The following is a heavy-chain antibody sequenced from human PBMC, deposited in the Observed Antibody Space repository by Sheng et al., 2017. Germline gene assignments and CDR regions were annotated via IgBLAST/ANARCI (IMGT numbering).Heavy chain of an antibody. D-gene: IGHD3-22*01. V-gene: IGHV4-39*07. J-gene: IGHJ3*02. CDR3: ARDPDSSGYYVRSDDAFDY. CDR2: IYYSGST. CDR1: GGSITKNNYY. Sequence: QLQLQESGPGLVKPSETLSLTCTVSGGSITKNNYYWGWVRQPPGKGLEWVGSIYYSGSTYYNPSLQSRVTMSVDTSKSQFSLQLSSVTAADTAVYYCARDPDSSGYYVRSDDAFDYLGPRDNGHR.